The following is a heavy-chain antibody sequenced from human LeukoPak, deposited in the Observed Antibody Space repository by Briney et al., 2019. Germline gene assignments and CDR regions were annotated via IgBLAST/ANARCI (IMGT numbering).Heavy chain of an antibody. V-gene: IGHV1-69*04. CDR1: GYTFTTYG. CDR3: ARGYDSRGYADY. J-gene: IGHJ4*02. Sequence: SVKVSCKTYGYTFTTYGITWVRQAPGQGLEWMGRIIPILGIANYAQKFQGRVTITADKSTSTAYMELSSLRSEDTAVYYCARGYDSRGYADYWGQGTLVTVSS. CDR2: IIPILGIA. D-gene: IGHD3-22*01.